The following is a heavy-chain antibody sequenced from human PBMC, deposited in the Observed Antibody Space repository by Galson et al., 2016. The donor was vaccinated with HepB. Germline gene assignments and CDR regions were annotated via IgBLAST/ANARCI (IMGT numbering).Heavy chain of an antibody. V-gene: IGHV3-23*01. CDR2: ITGSGGNT. J-gene: IGHJ4*02. CDR1: GFTFSTYA. D-gene: IGHD6-19*01. Sequence: SLRLSCAASGFTFSTYAMTWVRQAPGKGLEWVSDITGSGGNTYYADSVKGRFTISRDNSNNTLYLQMSSLRAEDTAVYYCVNFRMVVAGRDYWGQGTLVTVSS. CDR3: VNFRMVVAGRDY.